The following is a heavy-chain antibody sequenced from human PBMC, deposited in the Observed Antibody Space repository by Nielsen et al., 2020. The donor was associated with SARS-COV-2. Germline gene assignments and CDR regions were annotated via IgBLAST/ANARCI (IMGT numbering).Heavy chain of an antibody. J-gene: IGHJ4*02. CDR1: GFTFSSYG. CDR3: AKDKSPDGDYAVIFDY. Sequence: GGSLRLSCAASGFTFSSYGMHWVRQAPGKGLEWVAVISYDGSNKNYADSVKGRFTISRDNSKNTLYLQMNSLRAEDTAVYYCAKDKSPDGDYAVIFDYWGQGTLVTVSS. V-gene: IGHV3-33*05. D-gene: IGHD4-17*01. CDR2: ISYDGSNK.